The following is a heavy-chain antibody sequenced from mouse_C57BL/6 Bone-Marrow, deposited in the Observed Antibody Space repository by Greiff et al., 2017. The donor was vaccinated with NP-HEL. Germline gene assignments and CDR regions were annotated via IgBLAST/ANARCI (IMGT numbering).Heavy chain of an antibody. CDR3: ARPLQLWYMDY. Sequence: DVHLVESGGGLVKPGGSLKLSCAASGFTFSDYGMHWVRQAPEKGLEWVAYISSGSSTIYYADTVKGRATLTVDNAKNTLFLQMTSLRSEDTAMYYCARPLQLWYMDYWGQGTAVTVSS. V-gene: IGHV5-17*01. CDR1: GFTFSDYG. D-gene: IGHD2-1*01. J-gene: IGHJ4*01. CDR2: ISSGSSTI.